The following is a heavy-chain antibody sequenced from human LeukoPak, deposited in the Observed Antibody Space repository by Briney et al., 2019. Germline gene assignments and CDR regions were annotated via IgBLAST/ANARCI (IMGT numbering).Heavy chain of an antibody. CDR2: INAGNGNT. CDR3: ARDGTLVGATEQYFDY. Sequence: ASVKVSCKASGYTFTSYGISWVRQAPGQGLEWMGWINAGNGNTKYSQKFQGRVTITRDTSASTAYMELSSLRSEDTAVYYCARDGTLVGATEQYFDYWGQGTLVTVSS. V-gene: IGHV1-3*01. J-gene: IGHJ4*02. CDR1: GYTFTSYG. D-gene: IGHD1-26*01.